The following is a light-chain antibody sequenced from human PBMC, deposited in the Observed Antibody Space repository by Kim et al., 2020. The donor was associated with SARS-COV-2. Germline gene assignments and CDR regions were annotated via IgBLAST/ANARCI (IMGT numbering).Light chain of an antibody. CDR3: QHYNIYPWT. CDR1: QSISGW. Sequence: GDRVTITCRASQSISGWLDWYQQKPGKAPKLLIYDASSLKSGVPSRFSGRGSGTEYTLTISSLQPDDFATYYCQHYNIYPWTFGQGTKVDIK. V-gene: IGKV1-5*01. CDR2: DAS. J-gene: IGKJ1*01.